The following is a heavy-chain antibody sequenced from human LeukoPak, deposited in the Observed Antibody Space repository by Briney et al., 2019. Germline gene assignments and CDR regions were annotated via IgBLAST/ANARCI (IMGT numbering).Heavy chain of an antibody. CDR3: ARVRYHDSSGYYYVFDY. Sequence: GGSLRLSCAASGLTFSSYRFDWVRQAPGKGLEWVSVIYSGGDTYYADSVKGRFTISRDSSKNTLYLQMNSLRAEDTAVYYCARVRYHDSSGYYYVFDYWGQGTLVTVSS. CDR1: GLTFSSYR. V-gene: IGHV3-53*01. CDR2: IYSGGDT. J-gene: IGHJ4*02. D-gene: IGHD3-22*01.